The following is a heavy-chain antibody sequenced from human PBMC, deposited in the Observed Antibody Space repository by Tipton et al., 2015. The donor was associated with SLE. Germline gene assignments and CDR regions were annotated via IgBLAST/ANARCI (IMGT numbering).Heavy chain of an antibody. D-gene: IGHD6-13*01. CDR1: GYSISSGYY. CDR3: ARNEQLDYFDY. CDR2: IYHSGTT. V-gene: IGHV4-38-2*01. J-gene: IGHJ4*02. Sequence: TLSLTCAVSGYSISSGYYWGWIRQPPGRGLEWIGSIYHSGTTYYNLSLKSRVTISVETSKNQFSLKLSSVTAADTAVYYCARNEQLDYFDYWGQGTLVTVSS.